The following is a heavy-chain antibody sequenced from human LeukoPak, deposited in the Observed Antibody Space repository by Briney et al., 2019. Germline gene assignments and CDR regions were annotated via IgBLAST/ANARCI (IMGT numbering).Heavy chain of an antibody. J-gene: IGHJ4*02. CDR2: IYYSGST. Sequence: PSETLSLTCTVSVGSISSSSYYWGWIRQPPGKGLEWIGSIYYSGSTYNNPSLTSRVPLSLDTSKTQFSLKRSSVTAADTAVYYCARVTPPFDYWGQGTLVTVSS. CDR1: VGSISSSSYY. D-gene: IGHD3-16*01. V-gene: IGHV4-39*01. CDR3: ARVTPPFDY.